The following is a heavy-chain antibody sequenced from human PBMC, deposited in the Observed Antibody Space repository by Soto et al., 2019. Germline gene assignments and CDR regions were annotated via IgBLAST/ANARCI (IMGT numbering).Heavy chain of an antibody. J-gene: IGHJ4*02. CDR2: IYYSGNT. V-gene: IGHV4-59*01. CDR3: ARAVGGGSYWEFDS. D-gene: IGHD1-26*01. Sequence: SETLSLTCTVSGGSISSYYWNWIRQPPGKGLEWIGSIYYSGNTNYSPSLKSRVTISVDTSKSQFSLKLSSLTTADTAIYYCARAVGGGSYWEFDSWGQGTLVTVSS. CDR1: GGSISSYY.